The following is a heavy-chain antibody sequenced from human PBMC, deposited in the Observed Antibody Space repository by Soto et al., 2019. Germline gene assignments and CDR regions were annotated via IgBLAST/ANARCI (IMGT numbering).Heavy chain of an antibody. CDR2: ISAYNGNT. J-gene: IGHJ5*02. CDR1: GYTFTSYG. V-gene: IGHV1-18*01. CDR3: ARDTDYDYGDYGWFDP. Sequence: GASVKVSCKASGYTFTSYGFSWVRQAPGQGLEWMGWISAYNGNTKYAQKLQGRVTMTTDTSTSTAYMELRSLRSDDTAVYYCARDTDYDYGDYGWFDPWGQGTLVTVSS. D-gene: IGHD4-17*01.